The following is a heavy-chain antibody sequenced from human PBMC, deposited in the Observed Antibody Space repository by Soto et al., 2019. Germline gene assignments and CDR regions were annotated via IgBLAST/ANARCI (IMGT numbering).Heavy chain of an antibody. V-gene: IGHV4-30-4*01. CDR2: IYYSGST. CDR3: TTRGFGGLHGLVDG. J-gene: IGHJ6*04. Sequence: PSETLSLTCTVSGGSISSGDYYWSWIRQPPGKGLEWIGYIYYSGSTYYNPSLKSRVTISVDTSKNQFSLKLTSVTAADTAVYYCTTRGFGGLHGLVDGWGKVTTVTVAS. D-gene: IGHD3-10*01. CDR1: GGSISSGDYY.